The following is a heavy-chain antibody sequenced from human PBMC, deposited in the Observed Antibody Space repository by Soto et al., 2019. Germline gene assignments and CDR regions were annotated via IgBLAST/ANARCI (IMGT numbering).Heavy chain of an antibody. V-gene: IGHV4-30-4*01. Sequence: QVQLQESGPGLVKPSQTLSLTCTVSGASINSGDYYWSWIRQPPGKGLEWIGHIYYSGSTYYNPSLKSRARISVDSSKSQVSLKLTSVTAADTAVYFCASILMNYYRLDYWGQGALVTVSS. CDR3: ASILMNYYRLDY. J-gene: IGHJ4*02. D-gene: IGHD3-10*01. CDR1: GASINSGDYY. CDR2: IYYSGST.